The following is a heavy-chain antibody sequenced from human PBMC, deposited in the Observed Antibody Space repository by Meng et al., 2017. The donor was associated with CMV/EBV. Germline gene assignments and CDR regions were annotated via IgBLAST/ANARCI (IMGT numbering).Heavy chain of an antibody. V-gene: IGHV3-21*01. CDR1: GFTISTDW. D-gene: IGHD3-3*01. J-gene: IGHJ6*02. Sequence: GESLKISCAASGFTISTDWMTWVRQAPGKGLEWVSSISSSSSYIYYADSVKGRFTISRDNAKNSLYLQMNSLRAEDTAVYYCARDYWVFDLLRPDGYYYGMDVWGQGTTVTVSS. CDR3: ARDYWVFDLLRPDGYYYGMDV. CDR2: ISSSSSYI.